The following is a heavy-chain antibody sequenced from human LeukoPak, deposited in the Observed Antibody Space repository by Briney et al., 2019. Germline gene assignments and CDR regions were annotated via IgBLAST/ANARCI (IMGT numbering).Heavy chain of an antibody. V-gene: IGHV4-61*02. D-gene: IGHD1-26*01. CDR2: IYTSGST. Sequence: SETLSLTCTVSGGSISSGSYYWSWIRQPAGKGLEWIGRIYTSGSTNYNPSLKSRVTISVDTSKNQFSLKLSSVTAADTAVYYCARDRDVGSGSVYAFDIWGQGTMVTVSS. J-gene: IGHJ3*02. CDR3: ARDRDVGSGSVYAFDI. CDR1: GGSISSGSYY.